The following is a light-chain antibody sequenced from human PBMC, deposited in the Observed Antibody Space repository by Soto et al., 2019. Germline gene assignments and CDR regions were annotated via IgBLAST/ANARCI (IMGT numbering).Light chain of an antibody. J-gene: IGLJ1*01. V-gene: IGLV1-51*01. Sequence: CGAPRQKVTISCSGSSSNIGGNSVSWYQQLPGTAPKLLIYDDNKRPSGIPDRFSGSKSGTSATLGITGFQTGDEADYYCGSWDSSLSAYVFGTGTKVTVL. CDR1: SSNIGGNS. CDR3: GSWDSSLSAYV. CDR2: DDN.